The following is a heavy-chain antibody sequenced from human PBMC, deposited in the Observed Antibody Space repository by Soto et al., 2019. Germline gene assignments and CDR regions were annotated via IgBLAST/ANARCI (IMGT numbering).Heavy chain of an antibody. CDR2: INPKSGRT. CDR1: GYSFTDYH. CDR3: ARGDSTDCSNGVCSFFYNHDMDV. J-gene: IGHJ6*02. V-gene: IGHV1-2*04. Sequence: QVQLVQSGAEVKKPGASVKVSCKASGYSFTDYHIHWVRQAPGQGLEWLGRINPKSGRTSTAPNFHGWVTMTTDTSISTASMELTRLTSDDTAIYYCARGDSTDCSNGVCSFFYNHDMDVWGQGTTVTVSS. D-gene: IGHD2-8*01.